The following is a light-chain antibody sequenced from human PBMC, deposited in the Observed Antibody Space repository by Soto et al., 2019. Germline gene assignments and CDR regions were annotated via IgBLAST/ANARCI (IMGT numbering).Light chain of an antibody. V-gene: IGKV3-20*01. CDR3: QQYGSPPIT. Sequence: EIVLTQSPGTLSLSLGERATLSCRASQSVTSNYLGWYQQKTGQSPRLLIYGASSRATGVPDRFSGSGSGTDFTLTISRLEPEDFAVYSCQQYGSPPITFGQGTRLEIK. CDR1: QSVTSNY. J-gene: IGKJ5*01. CDR2: GAS.